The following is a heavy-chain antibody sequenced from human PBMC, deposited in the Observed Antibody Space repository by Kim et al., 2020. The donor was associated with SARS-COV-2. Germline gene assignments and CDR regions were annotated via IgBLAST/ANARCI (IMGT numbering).Heavy chain of an antibody. Sequence: YYSPSLKSGVTMSADTSESQFSLRLISVAAADTAVYYCARIYSSNFYMDVWGKGTSVTVSS. V-gene: IGHV4-39*01. D-gene: IGHD2-15*01. J-gene: IGHJ6*03. CDR3: ARIYSSNFYMDV.